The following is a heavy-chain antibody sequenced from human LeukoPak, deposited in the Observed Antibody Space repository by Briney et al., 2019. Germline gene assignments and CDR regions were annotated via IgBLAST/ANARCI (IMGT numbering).Heavy chain of an antibody. Sequence: PGGSLRLSCAASGFTFSSYWMSWVRQAPGKGLEWVANIKQDGSEKYYVDSVKGRFTISRDNAKNSLYLQMNSLRAEDTAVYYCATGGGWEPSSGVVTHIDVWGKGTTVTVSS. D-gene: IGHD3-3*01. CDR2: IKQDGSEK. J-gene: IGHJ6*03. CDR3: ATGGGWEPSSGVVTHIDV. CDR1: GFTFSSYW. V-gene: IGHV3-7*01.